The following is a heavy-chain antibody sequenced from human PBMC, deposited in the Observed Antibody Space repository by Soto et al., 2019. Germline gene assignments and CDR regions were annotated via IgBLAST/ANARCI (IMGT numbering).Heavy chain of an antibody. CDR2: IYHSGST. V-gene: IGHV4-4*02. J-gene: IGHJ4*02. Sequence: SETLSLTCAVSGGSISSSNWWSWVRQPPGKGLEWIGEIYHSGSTNYNPSLKSRVTISVDKSKNQFSLKLSSVTAADTAVYYCAREKEVGWTYFDYWGQGTLVTVSS. CDR3: AREKEVGWTYFDY. CDR1: GGSISSSNW. D-gene: IGHD6-19*01.